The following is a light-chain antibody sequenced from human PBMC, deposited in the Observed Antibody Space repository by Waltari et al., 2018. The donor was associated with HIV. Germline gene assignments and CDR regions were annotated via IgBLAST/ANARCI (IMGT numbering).Light chain of an antibody. CDR2: EGS. V-gene: IGLV2-23*01. Sequence: QFALTQPASLSGSPGRSITIPCTGTRSDVGSYNLVSLYQQYSGEAPHLMMYEGSKRPSGVSNRVSGSKSGNTASLTISGLQAEDEADYYCCSYAGSLLGTRTTVTVL. CDR3: CSYAGSL. J-gene: IGLJ1*01. CDR1: RSDVGSYNL.